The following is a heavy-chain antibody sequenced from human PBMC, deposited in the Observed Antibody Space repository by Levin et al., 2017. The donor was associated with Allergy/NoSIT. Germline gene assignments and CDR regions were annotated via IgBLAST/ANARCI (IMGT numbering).Heavy chain of an antibody. V-gene: IGHV3-30-3*01. J-gene: IGHJ4*02. Sequence: GGSLRLSCAASGFTFSSYAMHWVRQAPGKGLEWVAVISYDGSNKYYADSVKGRFTISRDNSKNTLYLQMNSLRAEDTAVYYCVSPPYGADSYRFDYWGQGTLVTVSS. D-gene: IGHD3-10*01. CDR2: ISYDGSNK. CDR1: GFTFSSYA. CDR3: VSPPYGADSYRFDY.